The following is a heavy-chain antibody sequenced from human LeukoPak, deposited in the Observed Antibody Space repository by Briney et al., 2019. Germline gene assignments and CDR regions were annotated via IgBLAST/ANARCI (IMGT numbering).Heavy chain of an antibody. J-gene: IGHJ3*02. D-gene: IGHD3-3*01. CDR1: GGSISSYY. V-gene: IGHV4-59*01. CDR3: ARTYYDFWSGPEAFDI. Sequence: SETLSLTCTVSGGSISSYYWSWIRQPPGKGLEWIGYIYYSGSTNYNPSLKGRVTISVDTSKNQFSLKLSSVTAADTAVYYCARTYYDFWSGPEAFDIWGQGTMVTVSS. CDR2: IYYSGST.